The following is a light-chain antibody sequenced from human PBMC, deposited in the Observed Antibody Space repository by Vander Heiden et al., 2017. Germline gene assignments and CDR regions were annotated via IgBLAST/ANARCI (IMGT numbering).Light chain of an antibody. Sequence: QSVLTPPPSASGTPGQRVTISCSGSSSNIGSNYVYWYQQLPGTAPKLLIYSNNQRPSGVPDRFSGSKSGTSASLAISGLRSEDEADYYCAAWDDSLSGPWVFGGGTKLTVL. J-gene: IGLJ3*02. CDR2: SNN. CDR1: SSNIGSNY. V-gene: IGLV1-47*02. CDR3: AAWDDSLSGPWV.